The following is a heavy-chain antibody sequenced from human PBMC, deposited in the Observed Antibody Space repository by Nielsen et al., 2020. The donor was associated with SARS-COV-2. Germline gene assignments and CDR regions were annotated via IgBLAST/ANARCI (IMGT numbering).Heavy chain of an antibody. Sequence: GESLKISCAASGFTFSSYGMHWVRQAPGKGLEWVAVIGYDGSNNYYADSVKGRFTISRDNSKNTLYLQMNSLRAEDTAVYYCARGYSYGHTSTPGYWGQGTLVTVSS. D-gene: IGHD5-18*01. CDR3: ARGYSYGHTSTPGY. CDR2: IGYDGSNN. J-gene: IGHJ4*02. CDR1: GFTFSSYG. V-gene: IGHV3-33*01.